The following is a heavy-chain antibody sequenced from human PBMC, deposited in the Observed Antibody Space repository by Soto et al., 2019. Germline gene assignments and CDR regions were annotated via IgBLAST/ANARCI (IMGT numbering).Heavy chain of an antibody. V-gene: IGHV1-3*01. D-gene: IGHD3-10*01. Sequence: QVQLVQSGAEVKKPGASVKVSCKASGYTFTSYAMHWVRQAPGQRLEWMGWINAGNGNTKYSQKFQGRVTITRDTTASTAYMELSSLRSEDTAVYYCARDLGFGLSDYWGQGTLVTVSS. J-gene: IGHJ4*02. CDR2: INAGNGNT. CDR1: GYTFTSYA. CDR3: ARDLGFGLSDY.